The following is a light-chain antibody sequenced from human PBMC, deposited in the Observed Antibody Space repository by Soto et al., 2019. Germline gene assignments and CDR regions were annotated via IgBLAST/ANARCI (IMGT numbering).Light chain of an antibody. Sequence: SFLAHHASWSGSTAQSVTISCTGSSSDIGAYNYVSWFQQYPGKAPKLIISEVSNRPPGVSNRFSGSKCGTAASLTISGLQTQDEPEYFCFPFTTAATHVFATGPKVTAL. CDR1: SSDIGAYNY. CDR3: FPFTTAATHV. CDR2: EVS. V-gene: IGLV2-14*01. J-gene: IGLJ1*01.